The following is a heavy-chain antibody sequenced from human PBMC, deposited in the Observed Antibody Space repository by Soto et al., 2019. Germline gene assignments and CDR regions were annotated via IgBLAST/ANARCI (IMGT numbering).Heavy chain of an antibody. Sequence: QVQLVQSGAEVKKPGSSVKVSCKASGGTFSSYTISWVRQAPGQGLEWMGRIIPILGIANYAQKFQGRVTITADKSTITAYMELSSLRSEDTAVYYCASFMDYYYYGMDVWGQGTTVTVSS. CDR1: GGTFSSYT. J-gene: IGHJ6*02. CDR3: ASFMDYYYYGMDV. CDR2: IIPILGIA. V-gene: IGHV1-69*02.